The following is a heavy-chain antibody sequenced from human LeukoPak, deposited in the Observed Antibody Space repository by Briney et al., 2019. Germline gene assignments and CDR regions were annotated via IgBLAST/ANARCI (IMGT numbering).Heavy chain of an antibody. CDR2: IYTGGST. V-gene: IGHV3-66*01. Sequence: GGSLRLSCVASGFTVSSNYMNWVRQAPGKGLEWVSVIYTGGSTYYADSVKGRFTFSRDNSKNTLYLQMNSLRVEDTAVYYCASGRSPNYFDYWGQGTLVTVSS. J-gene: IGHJ4*02. D-gene: IGHD1-1*01. CDR1: GFTVSSNY. CDR3: ASGRSPNYFDY.